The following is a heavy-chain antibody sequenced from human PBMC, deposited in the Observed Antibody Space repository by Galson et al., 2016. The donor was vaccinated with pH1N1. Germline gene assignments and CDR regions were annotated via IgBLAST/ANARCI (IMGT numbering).Heavy chain of an antibody. J-gene: IGHJ5*02. D-gene: IGHD4-17*01. CDR2: IYWDDDK. CDR3: AHSPYGDYVLYFDP. Sequence: PALVKPTQTLTLTCTFSGFSLSTSGVGVGWIRQPPGKALEWLAVIYWDDDKRYRPPLKSRLTITKDTSKNQVVLIMTNMDPVDTATYDCAHSPYGDYVLYFDPWGQGTLVTVSS. CDR1: GFSLSTSGVG. V-gene: IGHV2-5*02.